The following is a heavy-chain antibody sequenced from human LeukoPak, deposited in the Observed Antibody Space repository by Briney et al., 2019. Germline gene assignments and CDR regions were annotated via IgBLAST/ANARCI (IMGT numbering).Heavy chain of an antibody. D-gene: IGHD4-17*01. CDR1: GGSISSYY. J-gene: IGHJ5*02. Sequence: SETLSLTCTVSGGSISSYYWSWIRQPPGKGLEWIGYIYHSGSAYYNPSLKSRVTISVDRSKNQFSLKLSSVTAADTAVYYCARDLGGDYAVWFDPWGQGTLVTVSS. V-gene: IGHV4-59*12. CDR3: ARDLGGDYAVWFDP. CDR2: IYHSGSA.